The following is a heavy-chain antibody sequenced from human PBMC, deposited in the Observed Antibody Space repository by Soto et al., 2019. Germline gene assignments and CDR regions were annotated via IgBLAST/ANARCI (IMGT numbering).Heavy chain of an antibody. Sequence: QVHLVESGGGVAQPGRSLRLSCVASGFTFDTYGIHWVRQAPGKGLQWVALISYEGSNTYYADSVRGRFTISRDNSKNTLYLQINALRPHDTGVYYCARVTPGNNLYYFSGLDVWGRGTSVTVSS. CDR2: ISYEGSNT. D-gene: IGHD1-1*01. CDR1: GFTFDTYG. CDR3: ARVTPGNNLYYFSGLDV. V-gene: IGHV3-30-3*01. J-gene: IGHJ6*02.